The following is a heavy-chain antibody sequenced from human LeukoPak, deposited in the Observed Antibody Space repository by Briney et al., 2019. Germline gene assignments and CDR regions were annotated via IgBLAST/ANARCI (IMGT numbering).Heavy chain of an antibody. V-gene: IGHV5-51*01. D-gene: IGHD6-19*01. CDR2: IYPGDSDT. Sequence: GESLKISCKGSGYSFTSYWIGWVRQMPGKGLEWMGIIYPGDSDTRYSPSFQGQVTISADKSISTAYLQWSSLKASDTAMYYCASSPAVAEDVGAFDIWGQGTMVTVSS. CDR3: ASSPAVAEDVGAFDI. J-gene: IGHJ3*02. CDR1: GYSFTSYW.